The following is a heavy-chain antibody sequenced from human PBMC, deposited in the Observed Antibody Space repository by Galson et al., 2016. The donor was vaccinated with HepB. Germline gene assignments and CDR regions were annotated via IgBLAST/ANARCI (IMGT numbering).Heavy chain of an antibody. D-gene: IGHD2-2*01. CDR1: GFTVSSNY. CDR2: IHSGGTT. Sequence: FLRLSCAASGFTVSSNYMSWVRQAPGKGLEWVSIIHSGGTTYYADSVKGRFTISEDSSKNTLYLQMDSLRAEDTAVYYCAISPVTSTTCCYYFDYWGQGTLVTVSS. J-gene: IGHJ4*02. CDR3: AISPVTSTTCCYYFDY. V-gene: IGHV3-53*01.